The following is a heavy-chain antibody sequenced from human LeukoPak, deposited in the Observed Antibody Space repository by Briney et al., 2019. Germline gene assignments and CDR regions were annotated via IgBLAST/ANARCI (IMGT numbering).Heavy chain of an antibody. D-gene: IGHD6-19*01. J-gene: IGHJ4*02. Sequence: GGSLRLSCAASGFTFSNYAMSWVRQAPGKGLEWVSGISGSGGSTYYADSVKGRFTISRDNSKNTLYLQMNSLRAEDTAVYYCARDSVAGPDYFDYWGQGTLVTVSS. CDR1: GFTFSNYA. V-gene: IGHV3-23*01. CDR2: ISGSGGST. CDR3: ARDSVAGPDYFDY.